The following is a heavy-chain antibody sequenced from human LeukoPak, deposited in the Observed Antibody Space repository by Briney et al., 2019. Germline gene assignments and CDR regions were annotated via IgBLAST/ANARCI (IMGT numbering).Heavy chain of an antibody. CDR1: GGTFSSYA. CDR3: ARALLRNYDILTGYAY. D-gene: IGHD3-9*01. Sequence: SVKVSCKASGGTFSSYAISWVRQAPGQGLEWMGGIIPIFGTANYAQKFQGRVTITADKSTSTAYMELSSLRSEDTAVYYCARALLRNYDILTGYAYWGQGTPVTVSS. CDR2: IIPIFGTA. J-gene: IGHJ4*02. V-gene: IGHV1-69*06.